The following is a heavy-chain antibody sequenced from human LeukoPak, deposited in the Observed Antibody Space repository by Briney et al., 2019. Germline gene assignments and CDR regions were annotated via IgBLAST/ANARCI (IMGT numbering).Heavy chain of an antibody. D-gene: IGHD3-10*01. J-gene: IGHJ4*02. CDR1: GGSFSGYY. CDR2: INHSGST. Sequence: SETLSLTCAVYGGSFSGYYWSWIRQPPGKGLEWIGEINHSGSTNYNPSLKSRVTISVDTSKNQFSLRLSSVTAADTAVYYCASYYGSGTYSGYVDYWGQGTLVTV. CDR3: ASYYGSGTYSGYVDY. V-gene: IGHV4-34*01.